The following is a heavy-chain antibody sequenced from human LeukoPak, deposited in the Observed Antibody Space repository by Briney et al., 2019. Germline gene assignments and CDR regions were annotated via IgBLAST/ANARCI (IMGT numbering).Heavy chain of an antibody. V-gene: IGHV3-9*01. J-gene: IGHJ6*02. CDR3: AKSRIAARRGYYYGMDV. CDR1: GFTFDDYA. Sequence: GRSLRLSCAASGFTFDDYAMHWVRQAPGKGLEWVSGISWNSGSIGYADSMKGRFTISRDNAKNSLYLQMNSLRAEDTALYYCAKSRIAARRGYYYGMDVWGQGTTVTVSS. CDR2: ISWNSGSI. D-gene: IGHD6-6*01.